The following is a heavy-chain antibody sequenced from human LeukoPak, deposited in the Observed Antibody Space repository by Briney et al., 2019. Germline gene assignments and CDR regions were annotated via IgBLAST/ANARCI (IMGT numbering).Heavy chain of an antibody. CDR1: GITVSNYD. CDR3: AKDRGYGDYYEDFDY. J-gene: IGHJ4*02. CDR2: IRESGGGT. V-gene: IGHV3-23*01. D-gene: IGHD4-17*01. Sequence: GGSLRLSCVVSGITVSNYDMSWVRQTPGKGLEWVSGIRESGGGTNYADSVKGRFTVSRDNSKNTVYLQMNSLRAEDTAVYYCAKDRGYGDYYEDFDYWGQGTLVTVSS.